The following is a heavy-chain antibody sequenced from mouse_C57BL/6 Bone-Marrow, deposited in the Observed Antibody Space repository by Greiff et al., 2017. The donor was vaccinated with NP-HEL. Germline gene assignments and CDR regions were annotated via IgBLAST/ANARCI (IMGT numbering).Heavy chain of an antibody. D-gene: IGHD2-12*01. V-gene: IGHV1-69*01. Sequence: QVQLKQPGAELVMPGASVKLSCKASGYTFTSYWMHWVKQRPGQGLEWIGEIDPSDSYTNYNQKFKGKSTLTVDKSSSTAYMQLSSLTSEDSAVSYCACEGRSYYWFSDVWGTGTTVTVSS. CDR2: IDPSDSYT. J-gene: IGHJ1*03. CDR3: ACEGRSYYWFSDV. CDR1: GYTFTSYW.